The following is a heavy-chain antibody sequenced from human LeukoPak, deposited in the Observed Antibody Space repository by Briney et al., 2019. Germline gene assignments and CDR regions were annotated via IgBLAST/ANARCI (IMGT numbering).Heavy chain of an antibody. CDR2: ISSSGSTI. D-gene: IGHD4-11*01. J-gene: IGHJ3*02. Sequence: GGSLRLSCAACGFTFSDYYMSWIRQAPGKGLEWVSYISSSGSTIYYADSVKGRFTISRDNAKNSLYLQMNSLRAEDTAVYYCAREMTTVDDAAFDIWGQGTMVTVSS. V-gene: IGHV3-11*04. CDR3: AREMTTVDDAAFDI. CDR1: GFTFSDYY.